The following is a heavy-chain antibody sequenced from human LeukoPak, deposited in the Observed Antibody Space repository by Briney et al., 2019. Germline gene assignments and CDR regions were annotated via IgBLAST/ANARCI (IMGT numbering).Heavy chain of an antibody. CDR2: ISGSGGST. CDR1: AFTFSSYA. D-gene: IGHD3-10*01. J-gene: IGHJ4*02. Sequence: GGSLRLSCAASAFTFSSYAMSWVRQAPGKGLEWVSAISGSGGSTYYADSVKGRFTISRDNSKNTLYLQMKSLRAEDTAVYYCAKEYGSGRTPFDYWGQRTLVSASS. V-gene: IGHV3-23*01. CDR3: AKEYGSGRTPFDY.